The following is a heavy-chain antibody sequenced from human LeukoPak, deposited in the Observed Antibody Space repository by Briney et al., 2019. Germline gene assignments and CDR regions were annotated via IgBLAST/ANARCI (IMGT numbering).Heavy chain of an antibody. CDR3: ARISTGSYYFDS. D-gene: IGHD1-26*01. J-gene: IGHJ4*02. Sequence: PSETLSLTCAVYGGSFSGYYWSWIRQPPGKGLEWIGEINHSGSTNYNPSLKSRVTISVDTSKNQFSLKLNSVTAADTAVFYCARISTGSYYFDSWGQGTLDTVSS. CDR1: GGSFSGYY. V-gene: IGHV4-34*01. CDR2: INHSGST.